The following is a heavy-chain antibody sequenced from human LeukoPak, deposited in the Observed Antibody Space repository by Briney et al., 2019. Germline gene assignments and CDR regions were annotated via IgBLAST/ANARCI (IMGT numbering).Heavy chain of an antibody. D-gene: IGHD6-19*01. CDR1: GHTFTSYG. J-gene: IGHJ4*02. Sequence: ASVKVSCKASGHTFTSYGISWVRQAPGQGLEWMGWISAYNGNTNYAQKLQGRVTMTTDTSTSTAYMELRSLRSDDTAVYYCARNRQWLAEETPFDYWGQGTLVTVSS. CDR2: ISAYNGNT. V-gene: IGHV1-18*01. CDR3: ARNRQWLAEETPFDY.